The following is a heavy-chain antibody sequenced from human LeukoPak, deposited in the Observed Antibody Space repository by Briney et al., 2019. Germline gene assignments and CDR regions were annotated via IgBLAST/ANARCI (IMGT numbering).Heavy chain of an antibody. J-gene: IGHJ3*02. Sequence: PSETLSLTCTVSGGSISSSGYYWGWIRQPPGKGLEWIGSIYYSGSTYYNPSLKSRVTISVDTSKNQFSLKLSSVTAADTAVYYCARLPHMASDAFDIWGQGTMVTVSS. CDR1: GGSISSSGYY. CDR2: IYYSGST. V-gene: IGHV4-39*01. D-gene: IGHD2-21*01. CDR3: ARLPHMASDAFDI.